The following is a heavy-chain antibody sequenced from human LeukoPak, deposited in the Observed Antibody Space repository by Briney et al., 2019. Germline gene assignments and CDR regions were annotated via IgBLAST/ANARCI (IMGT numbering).Heavy chain of an antibody. D-gene: IGHD3-10*01. Sequence: ASVKVSCKASGYTFTTYDINWVRQATGQGLEWMEWMNPNTGDTGQAQKFQGRVTMTRNTSISTAYMELSSLRSDDTAVYYCARDPYYGSGRYRYGMDVWGKGTTVTISS. V-gene: IGHV1-8*01. CDR3: ARDPYYGSGRYRYGMDV. CDR1: GYTFTTYD. J-gene: IGHJ6*04. CDR2: MNPNTGDT.